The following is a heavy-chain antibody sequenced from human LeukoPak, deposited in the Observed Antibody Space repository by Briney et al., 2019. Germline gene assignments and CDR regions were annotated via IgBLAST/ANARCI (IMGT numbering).Heavy chain of an antibody. J-gene: IGHJ4*02. CDR2: IDPNSGGT. V-gene: IGHV1-2*02. CDR1: GYTFTGYF. D-gene: IGHD2-2*01. Sequence: SVKVSCKASGYTFTGYFMHWVRQAPGQGLEWMGWIDPNSGGTNYAQKFQGRVTMTRDTSISTAYMELSRLRSDDTAVYYCASSIVYCSSTSCYFNWGQGTLVTVSS. CDR3: ASSIVYCSSTSCYFN.